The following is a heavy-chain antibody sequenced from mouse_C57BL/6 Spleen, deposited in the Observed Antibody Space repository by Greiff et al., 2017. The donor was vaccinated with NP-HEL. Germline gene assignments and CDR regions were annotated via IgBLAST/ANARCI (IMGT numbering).Heavy chain of an antibody. J-gene: IGHJ4*01. CDR3: ARGGDY. CDR1: GYTFTDYY. CDR2: INPNNGGT. Sequence: EVQLHQSGPELVKPGASVKISCKASGYTFTDYYMNWVKQSHGKSLEWIGDINPNNGGTSYNQKFKGKATLTVDKSSSTAYMELRSLTSEDSAVYYCARGGDYWGQGTSVTVSS. V-gene: IGHV1-26*01.